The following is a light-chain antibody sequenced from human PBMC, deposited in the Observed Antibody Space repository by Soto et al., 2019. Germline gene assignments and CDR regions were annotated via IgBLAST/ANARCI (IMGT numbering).Light chain of an antibody. V-gene: IGKV1-33*01. Sequence: DIQMTQSPSSLSASVGDRVTITCQASQDIKNYLNWYQQKSGKAPKLLIYDASDLETGVPSRFSGHRSGTDFSFIISSLQPEDIATYYCQQYDNYPLTFGGGTKVDIK. CDR2: DAS. CDR1: QDIKNY. J-gene: IGKJ4*01. CDR3: QQYDNYPLT.